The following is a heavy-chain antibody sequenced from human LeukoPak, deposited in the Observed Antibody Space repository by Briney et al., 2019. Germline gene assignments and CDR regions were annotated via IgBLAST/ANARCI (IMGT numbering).Heavy chain of an antibody. Sequence: GGSLRLSCAATGFTFTNYWMGWVRQAPAKGLEWVANMRQDGGEKYYFSRLNGRFTNSRDSAKNSVYLQMNSLTAEDTGVYYCVRDRDPRVNYFDYWGRGTLVTVPS. CDR1: GFTFTNYW. CDR2: MRQDGGEK. CDR3: VRDRDPRVNYFDY. J-gene: IGHJ4*02. V-gene: IGHV3-7*01. D-gene: IGHD2-21*02.